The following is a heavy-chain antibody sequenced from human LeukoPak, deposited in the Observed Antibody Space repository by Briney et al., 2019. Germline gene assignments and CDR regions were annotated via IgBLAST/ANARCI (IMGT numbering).Heavy chain of an antibody. J-gene: IGHJ4*02. V-gene: IGHV3-30*02. CDR1: GFSFINYG. CDR2: IRYDGNDR. CDR3: ARRKGRGYSYGGESFDY. Sequence: LPGGSLRLSCAASGFSFINYGMHWVRQAPGKGLEWEAFIRYDGNDRFYADSVRGRFTISRDTSKNTQYLHMNSLRVDDTAVYYCARRKGRGYSYGGESFDYWGQGTLVTVSS. D-gene: IGHD5-18*01.